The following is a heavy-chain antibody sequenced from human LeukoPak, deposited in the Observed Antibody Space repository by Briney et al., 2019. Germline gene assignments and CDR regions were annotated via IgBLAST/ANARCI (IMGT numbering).Heavy chain of an antibody. D-gene: IGHD2-21*01. CDR3: ARVFRCGYSGMDV. CDR2: IYSGGNT. J-gene: IGHJ6*02. Sequence: GGSLRLSCAASGFTVSSNYMSWVRQAPGKGLEWVSVIYSGGNTYYADSVKGRFTISRDNSKNTLYLQMNSLRAEDTAVYYCARVFRCGYSGMDVWGQGTTVTVSS. V-gene: IGHV3-53*01. CDR1: GFTVSSNY.